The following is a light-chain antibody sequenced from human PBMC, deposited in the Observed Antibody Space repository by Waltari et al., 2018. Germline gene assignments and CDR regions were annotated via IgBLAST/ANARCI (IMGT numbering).Light chain of an antibody. CDR1: QSILNK. V-gene: IGKV3-15*01. CDR3: QQYHNWPPLT. J-gene: IGKJ4*01. CDR2: QAS. Sequence: EIVMTQSPGTLSVSPGESATLSCRASQSILNKLVWYQQKPGQAPRLLIYQASTRATGIPARFSGSGSGTEFTLTISSLQSEDSAVYYCQQYHNWPPLTFGGGTKV.